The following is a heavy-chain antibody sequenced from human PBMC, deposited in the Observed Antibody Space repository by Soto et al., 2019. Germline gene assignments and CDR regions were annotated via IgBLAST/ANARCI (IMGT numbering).Heavy chain of an antibody. CDR3: AKGDSSWGSWLDP. CDR1: GYTFTAQY. J-gene: IGHJ5*02. CDR2: INPTTGAT. D-gene: IGHD6-19*01. V-gene: IGHV1-2*02. Sequence: ASVKVSCKASGYTFTAQYLHWVRKAPGEGLEWMGWINPTTGATRYAQKFQGRVTMTRDKSMSTAYLEVRSLRPDDTAVYYCAKGDSSWGSWLDPPGQGTRVTVSS.